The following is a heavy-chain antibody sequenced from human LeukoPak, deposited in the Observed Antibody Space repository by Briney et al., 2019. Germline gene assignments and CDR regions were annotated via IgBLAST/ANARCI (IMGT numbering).Heavy chain of an antibody. D-gene: IGHD6-13*01. Sequence: GGSLRLSCAASGFSFSSYAMSWVRQAPGKGLEWVSALSGTGRSTYYADSVRGRFTISRDNSKNTLFLQVNSLRAEDTAVYYCAKGGDSSSWLFDFWGQGTLVTVSS. J-gene: IGHJ4*02. V-gene: IGHV3-23*01. CDR2: LSGTGRST. CDR3: AKGGDSSSWLFDF. CDR1: GFSFSSYA.